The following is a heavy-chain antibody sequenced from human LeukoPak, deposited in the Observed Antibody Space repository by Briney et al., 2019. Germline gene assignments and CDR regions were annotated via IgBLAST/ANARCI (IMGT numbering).Heavy chain of an antibody. CDR1: GFTFSTYN. D-gene: IGHD3-10*01. CDR3: ARVRGSGSYVDY. Sequence: GGSLRLSCAASGFTFSTYNINWVRQAPGKGLEWISYISSSTSTIYYADSVKGRFTISRDNAKNSLYLQMNSLRVEDTAVYYCARVRGSGSYVDYWGQGTLVTVSS. CDR2: ISSSTSTI. V-gene: IGHV3-48*01. J-gene: IGHJ4*02.